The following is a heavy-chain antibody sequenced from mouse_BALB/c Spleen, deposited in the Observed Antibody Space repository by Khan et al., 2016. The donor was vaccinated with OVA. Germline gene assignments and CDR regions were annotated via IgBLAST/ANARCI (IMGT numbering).Heavy chain of an antibody. D-gene: IGHD1-1*01. CDR3: ARIAYYYDSEGFAY. CDR1: GFTFSTYG. V-gene: IGHV5-6*01. CDR2: ISTCGAYT. J-gene: IGHJ3*01. Sequence: EVELVESGGDFVRPGGSLKLSCAASGFTFSTYGMSWVRQTPDKRLEWVATISTCGAYTYYPDSVKGRFTITRDNAKNTLYLQLSSLKSEDTAIYYCARIAYYYDSEGFAYWGQGTLVTVSA.